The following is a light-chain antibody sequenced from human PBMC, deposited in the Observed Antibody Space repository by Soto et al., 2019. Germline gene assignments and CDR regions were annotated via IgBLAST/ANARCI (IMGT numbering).Light chain of an antibody. CDR1: QGLVYSDGNIY. CDR3: MQGIHWPFT. V-gene: IGKV2-30*01. J-gene: IGKJ2*01. Sequence: EVVMTQSPLSLPVTLGQPASISCKSTQGLVYSDGNIYLNWFHQRPGQSPRRLIHKISDRDSGVPDRFSGSGSGTDFTLEISRVEAEDVGIYYCMQGIHWPFTFGQGTKLEIK. CDR2: KIS.